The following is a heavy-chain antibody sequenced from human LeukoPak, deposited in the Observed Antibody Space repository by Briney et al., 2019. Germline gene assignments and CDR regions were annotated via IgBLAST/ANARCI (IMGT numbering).Heavy chain of an antibody. CDR2: ISSSGSTI. CDR3: ARLIARFGRDGLDY. CDR1: RFTFSSYE. D-gene: IGHD3-10*01. Sequence: GGSLRLSCAASRFTFSSYEMNWVRQAPGKGLEWVSYISSSGSTIYYADSVKGRFTISRDNAKNSLYLQMNSLRAEDTAVYYRARLIARFGRDGLDYWGQGTLVTVSS. J-gene: IGHJ4*02. V-gene: IGHV3-48*03.